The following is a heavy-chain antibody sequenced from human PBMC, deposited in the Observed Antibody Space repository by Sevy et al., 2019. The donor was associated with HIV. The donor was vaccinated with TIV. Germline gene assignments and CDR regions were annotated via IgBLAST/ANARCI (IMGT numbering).Heavy chain of an antibody. J-gene: IGHJ5*02. V-gene: IGHV4-59*01. D-gene: IGHD5-12*01. CDR1: SGSISSYY. Sequence: SETLSLTCTVSSGSISSYYWSWIRQPPGKGLEYIGYIHSSGTTNYKPSLKSRVTISVDTSKNQFSLNLSSVTAADTAVYYCTRAPPVRSGDDSLNWFDPWGQGTLVTVSS. CDR3: TRAPPVRSGDDSLNWFDP. CDR2: IHSSGTT.